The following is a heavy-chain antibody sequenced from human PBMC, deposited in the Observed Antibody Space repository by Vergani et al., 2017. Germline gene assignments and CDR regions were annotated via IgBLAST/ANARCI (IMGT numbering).Heavy chain of an antibody. V-gene: IGHV4-38-2*01. Sequence: QVQLQESGPGLVKPSETLSLTCAVSGYSIRSGYYWGWIRQPPGKGREWNGYIFPSGNSGYNPSLKNSVSISLDKSKNQFSLWVNSVAAADTAVYFCARASXRALVGYYYYMDVWGKGNTVVVSS. J-gene: IGHJ6*03. D-gene: IGHD3-16*02. CDR3: ARASXRALVGYYYYMDV. CDR1: GYSIRSGYY. CDR2: IFPSGNS.